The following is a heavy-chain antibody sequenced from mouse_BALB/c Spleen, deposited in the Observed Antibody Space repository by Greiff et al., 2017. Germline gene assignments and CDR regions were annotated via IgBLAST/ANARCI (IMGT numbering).Heavy chain of an antibody. J-gene: IGHJ4*01. CDR1: GFSLTSYG. CDR3: ARGGLLRSVYYAMDY. Sequence: QVQLQQSGPGLVAPSQSLSITCTVSGFSLTSYGVHWVRQPPGKGLEWLGVIWAGGSTNYNSALMSRLSISKDNSKSQVFLKMNSLQTDDTAMYYCARGGLLRSVYYAMDYWGQGTSVTVSS. CDR2: IWAGGST. D-gene: IGHD1-1*01. V-gene: IGHV2-9*02.